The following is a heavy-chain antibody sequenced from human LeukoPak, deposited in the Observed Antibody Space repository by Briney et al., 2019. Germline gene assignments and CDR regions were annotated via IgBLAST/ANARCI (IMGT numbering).Heavy chain of an antibody. CDR1: GFTFNTYG. CDR3: AREAYYYDSSGYYYWFDP. V-gene: IGHV3-30*03. Sequence: GGSLRLSCAASGFTFNTYGMHWVRQAPGKGLEWVAVTSFDGSNKYYADSVKGRFTISRDNSKNTLYLQMNSLRAEDTAVYYCAREAYYYDSSGYYYWFDPWGQGTLVTVSS. D-gene: IGHD3-22*01. J-gene: IGHJ5*02. CDR2: TSFDGSNK.